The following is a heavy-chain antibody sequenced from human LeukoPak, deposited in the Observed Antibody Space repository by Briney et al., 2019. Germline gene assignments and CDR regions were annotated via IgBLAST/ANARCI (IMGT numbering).Heavy chain of an antibody. CDR2: ISSSSSYI. J-gene: IGHJ4*02. CDR3: ARGLSPHGPFDY. V-gene: IGHV3-21*01. Sequence: PGGSLRLSCAASGFTFSSYSMNWVRQAPGKGLEWVSSISSSSSYIYYADSVKGRFTISRDNAKNSLYLQMNSLRAEDTAVYYCARGLSPHGPFDYWGQGTLVTVSS. CDR1: GFTFSSYS.